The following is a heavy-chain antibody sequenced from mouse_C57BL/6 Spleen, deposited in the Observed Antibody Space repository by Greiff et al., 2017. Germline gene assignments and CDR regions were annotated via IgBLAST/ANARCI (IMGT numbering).Heavy chain of an antibody. V-gene: IGHV14-3*01. CDR3: AIIISTVVSTENYAIDY. D-gene: IGHD1-1*01. J-gene: IGHJ4*01. CDR2: IDPANGYT. Sequence: EVHLVESVAELVRPGASVKLSCTASGFNIKNTYMHWVKQRPEQGLEWIGRIDPANGYTKYAPKFQGKATLTADTSSITAYLQLSSLTSEDTAIYYCAIIISTVVSTENYAIDYWGQETSVTVSS. CDR1: GFNIKNTY.